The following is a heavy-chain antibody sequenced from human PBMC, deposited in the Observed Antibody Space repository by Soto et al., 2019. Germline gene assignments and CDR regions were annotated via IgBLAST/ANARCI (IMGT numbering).Heavy chain of an antibody. CDR1: GFTFSSYA. V-gene: IGHV3-30-3*01. D-gene: IGHD7-27*01. CDR3: SRDGFISGGWGYFYY. Sequence: QVQLVESGGGVVQPGRSLRLSCAASGFTFSSYAMHWVRQAAGKGLEWVAVISYDGSNKYYADSVKGRFTISRDNSKNTLHLQMNSLRAQDTALYFCSRDGFISGGWGYFYYWGQGPLVTVSS. J-gene: IGHJ4*02. CDR2: ISYDGSNK.